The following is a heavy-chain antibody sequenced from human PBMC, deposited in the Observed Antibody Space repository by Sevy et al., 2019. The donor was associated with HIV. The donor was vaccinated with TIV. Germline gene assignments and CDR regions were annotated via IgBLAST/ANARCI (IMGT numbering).Heavy chain of an antibody. J-gene: IGHJ6*02. CDR1: GFIFGNYA. Sequence: GGSLRLSCAASGFIFGNYAMNWVRQAPGKGLEWVSAITGGGGSTYYADSVKGRFFISRDNPKNTMYLQMNSLRAEDSAVYYCARLDRRGVAGGLDVWGQGTTVTVSS. CDR2: ITGGGGST. D-gene: IGHD1-26*01. CDR3: ARLDRRGVAGGLDV. V-gene: IGHV3-23*01.